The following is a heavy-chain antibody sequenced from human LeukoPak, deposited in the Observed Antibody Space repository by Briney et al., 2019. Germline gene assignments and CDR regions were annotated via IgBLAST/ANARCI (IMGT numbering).Heavy chain of an antibody. CDR3: AKDRYCSGGTCSSDFDY. D-gene: IGHD2-15*01. Sequence: GGSLRLSCAASGFTFSSYAMSWVRQAPGKRLEWVSSISGSGTRTYSADPVKGRFTISRDNSKNTLYLEMNSLRAEDTAVYYCAKDRYCSGGTCSSDFDYWGQGTLVTVYS. CDR1: GFTFSSYA. CDR2: ISGSGTRT. J-gene: IGHJ4*02. V-gene: IGHV3-23*01.